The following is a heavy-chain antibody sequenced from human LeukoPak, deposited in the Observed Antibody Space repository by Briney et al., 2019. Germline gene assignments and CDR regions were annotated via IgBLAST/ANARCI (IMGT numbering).Heavy chain of an antibody. CDR1: GGSISSYY. J-gene: IGHJ1*01. Sequence: SETLSLTCTVSGGSISSYYWSWIRQPPGKGLEWIGYIYYSGSTNYNPSLKSRVTISVDTSKNQFSLKLSSVTAADTAVYYCARGPNSSSWYRKYFQHWGQGTLVTVSS. D-gene: IGHD6-13*01. CDR3: ARGPNSSSWYRKYFQH. CDR2: IYYSGST. V-gene: IGHV4-59*01.